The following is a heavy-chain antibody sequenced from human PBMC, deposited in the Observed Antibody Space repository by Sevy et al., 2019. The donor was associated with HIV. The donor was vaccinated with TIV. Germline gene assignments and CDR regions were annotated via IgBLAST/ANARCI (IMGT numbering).Heavy chain of an antibody. V-gene: IGHV1-24*01. J-gene: IGHJ4*01. Sequence: ASVKVSCKVSGYTLTELSMHWVRQAPGKGLEWMGGFDPEDGETIYAQKFQGRVTMTEDTSTDTAYMELSSLRSEDTAVYYCATVVGNYYDSSGYDWGHGTLVTVSS. CDR3: ATVVGNYYDSSGYD. D-gene: IGHD3-22*01. CDR1: GYTLTELS. CDR2: FDPEDGET.